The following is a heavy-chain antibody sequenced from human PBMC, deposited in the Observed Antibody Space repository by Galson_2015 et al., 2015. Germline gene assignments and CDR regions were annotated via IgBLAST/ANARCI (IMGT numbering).Heavy chain of an antibody. CDR2: ISFDGSSK. Sequence: SLRLSCAASGFTFSTYAMHWVRQAPGKGLEWVAVISFDGSSKYYADSVKGRFTISRDNSKNTLYLQLNSLRPEDTAVYYCARVYFHDSRDYLEYLDYWGQGTLVTVSS. CDR3: ARVYFHDSRDYLEYLDY. D-gene: IGHD3-22*01. CDR1: GFTFSTYA. V-gene: IGHV3-30-3*01. J-gene: IGHJ4*02.